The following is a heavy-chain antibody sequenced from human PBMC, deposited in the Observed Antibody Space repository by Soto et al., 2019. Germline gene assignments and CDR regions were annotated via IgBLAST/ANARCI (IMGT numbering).Heavy chain of an antibody. CDR2: INHSGST. CDR1: GGSFSGYY. J-gene: IGHJ4*02. CDR3: ARDRRGYSYGLDY. D-gene: IGHD5-18*01. V-gene: IGHV4-34*01. Sequence: PSETLSLTCAVYGGSFSGYYWSWIRQPPGKGLEWIGEINHSGSTNYNPSLKSRVTISVDTSKNQFSLKLSSVTAVDTAVYYCARDRRGYSYGLDYWGQGTLVTVSS.